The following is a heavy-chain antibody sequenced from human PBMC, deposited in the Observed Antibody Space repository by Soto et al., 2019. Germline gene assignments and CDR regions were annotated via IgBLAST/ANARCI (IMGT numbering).Heavy chain of an antibody. Sequence: GGCLRLSCVASGIDFSNYALNWVRQAPGKGLEWVAISSTSGRSTYHADSVRGRFTISRDNSKNTLYLHMTNLRAEDTAVYYCAKDGNWLDVFLDLWGQGTPVTVSS. J-gene: IGHJ4*02. CDR2: SSTSGRST. D-gene: IGHD6-19*01. CDR1: GIDFSNYA. V-gene: IGHV3-23*01. CDR3: AKDGNWLDVFLDL.